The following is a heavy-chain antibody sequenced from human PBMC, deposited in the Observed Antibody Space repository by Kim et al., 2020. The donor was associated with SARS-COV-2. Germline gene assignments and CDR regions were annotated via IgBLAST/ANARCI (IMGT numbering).Heavy chain of an antibody. V-gene: IGHV3-15*01. J-gene: IGHJ4*02. CDR2: IKSKTDGGTT. Sequence: GGSLRLSCAASGSTFINAWMNWVRQAPGKGLEWVGRIKSKTDGGTTDYAAPVKDRFTISRDDSKNTLYLQMNSLKTEDTALYYCTTATKSIPAVRGYWGQGTLVTVSS. CDR1: GSTFINAW. D-gene: IGHD2-2*01. CDR3: TTATKSIPAVRGY.